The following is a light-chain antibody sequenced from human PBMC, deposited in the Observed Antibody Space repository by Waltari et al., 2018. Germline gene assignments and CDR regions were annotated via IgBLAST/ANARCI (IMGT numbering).Light chain of an antibody. Sequence: DRLMTQSPATLSGSPGERATLPGSARQSVSSNLAWYQQRPGQAPRLPIYDASTRATDVPARFSGGGSGTEFTLTISRLQSEDFAVYYCHRYNDWHQPFGKGSKVEIK. CDR2: DAS. CDR3: HRYNDWHQP. V-gene: IGKV3-15*01. J-gene: IGKJ1*01. CDR1: QSVSSN.